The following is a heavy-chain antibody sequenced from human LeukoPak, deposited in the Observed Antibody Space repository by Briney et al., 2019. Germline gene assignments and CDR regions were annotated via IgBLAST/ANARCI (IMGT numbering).Heavy chain of an antibody. J-gene: IGHJ6*02. D-gene: IGHD2-2*01. CDR3: ARDRAPEKYCSSTSCYGDYYYSMDV. CDR1: GGFISSYY. CDR2: IDYSGSP. V-gene: IGHV4-59*01. Sequence: SETLSLTCPVSGGFISSYYWSWIRQPPGKGLEWKGYIDYSGSPPYNRSLKSRVTISVDTSKNQCSLKLSSVTAADTAVYYCARDRAPEKYCSSTSCYGDYYYSMDVWGQGTTVTVSS.